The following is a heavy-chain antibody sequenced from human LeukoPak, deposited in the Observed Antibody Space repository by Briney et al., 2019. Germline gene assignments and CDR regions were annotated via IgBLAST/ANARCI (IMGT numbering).Heavy chain of an antibody. CDR1: GYTFTSYY. Sequence: ASVKVSCKASGYTFTSYYMHWVRQAPGQGLWWMGIINPSGGSTSYAQKFQGRVTMTRDTSTSTVYMELSSLSSEDTAVYYCARGELRFKEFDYWGQGTLVTVSS. V-gene: IGHV1-46*01. J-gene: IGHJ4*02. CDR2: INPSGGST. D-gene: IGHD3-3*01. CDR3: ARGELRFKEFDY.